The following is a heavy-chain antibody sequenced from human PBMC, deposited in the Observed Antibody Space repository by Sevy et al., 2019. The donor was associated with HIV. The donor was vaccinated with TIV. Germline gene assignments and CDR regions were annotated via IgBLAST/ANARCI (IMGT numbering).Heavy chain of an antibody. J-gene: IGHJ3*02. Sequence: SQTLSLTCSVSGGSLSSHYWSWIRQPPGKGLEWIGYIYYTESTNYSPSLKSRVTISLDTSKNQVSLKLRSVSAADTAVYYCARDCAYGYWHAFHIWGQGTMVTVS. CDR2: IYYTEST. CDR1: GGSLSSHY. CDR3: ARDCAYGYWHAFHI. V-gene: IGHV4-59*11. D-gene: IGHD5-18*01.